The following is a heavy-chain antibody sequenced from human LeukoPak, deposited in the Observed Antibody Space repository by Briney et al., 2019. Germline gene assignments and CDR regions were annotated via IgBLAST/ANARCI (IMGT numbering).Heavy chain of an antibody. J-gene: IGHJ3*02. CDR1: GFTFSSYS. Sequence: NAGGSLRLSCAASGFTFSSYSMNWVRQAPGKGLEWVSSISSSSSYIYYADSVKGRFTISRDNAKNSLYLQMNSLRAEDTAVYYCARDVRAYSTSSSAFDIWGQGTMVTVSS. CDR3: ARDVRAYSTSSSAFDI. V-gene: IGHV3-21*01. D-gene: IGHD6-6*01. CDR2: ISSSSSYI.